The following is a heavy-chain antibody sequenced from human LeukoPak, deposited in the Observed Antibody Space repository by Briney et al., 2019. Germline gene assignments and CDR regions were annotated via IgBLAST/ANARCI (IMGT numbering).Heavy chain of an antibody. D-gene: IGHD5-18*01. CDR1: GGSFSGYY. CDR2: INHSGST. CDR3: ARGRRWIQLWLKVGYYFDY. J-gene: IGHJ4*02. Sequence: PSETLSLTCAVYGGSFSGYYWSWIRQPPGKGLEWIGEINHSGSTNYNPSLKSRVTISVDTSKNQFSLKLSSVTAADTAVYYCARGRRWIQLWLKVGYYFDYWSQGTLVTVSS. V-gene: IGHV4-34*01.